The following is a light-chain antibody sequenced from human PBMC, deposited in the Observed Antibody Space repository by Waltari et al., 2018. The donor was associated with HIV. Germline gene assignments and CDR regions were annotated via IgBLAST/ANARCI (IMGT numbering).Light chain of an antibody. Sequence: DIQMTQSPSSLSASVGDRVTITCRASQIITSYLNWYQQKPGKAPKILIHGASSLQSGVPSRFSGSGSGTEFTRTISSLQPEDVATYYCQHSYRTPPWTFGQGTKVAIK. CDR2: GAS. CDR1: QIITSY. CDR3: QHSYRTPPWT. V-gene: IGKV1-39*01. J-gene: IGKJ1*01.